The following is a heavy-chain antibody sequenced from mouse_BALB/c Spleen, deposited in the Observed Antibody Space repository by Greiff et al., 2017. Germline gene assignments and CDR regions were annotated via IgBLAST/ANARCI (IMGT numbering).Heavy chain of an antibody. CDR3: APWGYDDAMDY. CDR1: GFNIKDTY. Sequence: EVQLVESGAELVKPGASVKLSCTASGFNIKDTYMHWVKQRPEQGLEWIGRIDPANGNTKYDPKFQGKATITADTSSNTAYLQLSSLTSEDTAVYYCAPWGYDDAMDYWGQGTSVTVSS. V-gene: IGHV14-3*02. J-gene: IGHJ4*01. D-gene: IGHD2-2*01. CDR2: IDPANGNT.